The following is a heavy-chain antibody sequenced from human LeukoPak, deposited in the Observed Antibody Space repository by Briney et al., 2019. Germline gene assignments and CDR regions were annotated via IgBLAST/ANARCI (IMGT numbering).Heavy chain of an antibody. CDR2: IYYSGST. D-gene: IGHD6-6*01. V-gene: IGHV4-39*07. Sequence: SETLSLTCTVSGGSISSSSYYWGWIRQPPGKGLEWIGSIYYSGSTYYNPSLKSRVTISVDTSKNQFSLKLSSVTAADTAVYYCASYLQAPKGYYYGMDVWGQGTTVTVSS. CDR3: ASYLQAPKGYYYGMDV. CDR1: GGSISSSSYY. J-gene: IGHJ6*02.